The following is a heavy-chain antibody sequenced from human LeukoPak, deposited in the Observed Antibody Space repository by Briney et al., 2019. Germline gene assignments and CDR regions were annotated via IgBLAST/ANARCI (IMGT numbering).Heavy chain of an antibody. D-gene: IGHD3-9*01. V-gene: IGHV4-38-2*02. CDR3: ARARFDWFSDQPDEFDC. CDR1: GYSISSGYY. J-gene: IGHJ4*02. CDR2: IYHSGST. Sequence: SETLSLTCNVSGYSISSGYYWGWIRQPPGKGLEWFGSIYHSGSTYYNPSLKSQVTISVDTSKNQFSLKLSSVSAADTAVYYCARARFDWFSDQPDEFDCWGQGTLVTVSS.